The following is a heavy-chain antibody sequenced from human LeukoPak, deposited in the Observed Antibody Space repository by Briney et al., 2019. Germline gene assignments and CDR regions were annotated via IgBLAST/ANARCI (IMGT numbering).Heavy chain of an antibody. CDR2: ISAYNGNT. CDR3: ARDRTMIVVADRSGRAFDI. V-gene: IGHV1-18*01. Sequence: ASVKVSCKASGYTFTSYGISWVRQAPGQGLEWMGWISAYNGNTNYAQKLQGRVTMTTDTSTSTAYMELRSLRSDDTAVYYCARDRTMIVVADRSGRAFDIWGQGTMVTVSS. CDR1: GYTFTSYG. D-gene: IGHD3-22*01. J-gene: IGHJ3*02.